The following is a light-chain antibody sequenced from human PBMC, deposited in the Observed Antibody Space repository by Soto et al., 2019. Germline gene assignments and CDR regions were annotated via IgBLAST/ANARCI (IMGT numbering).Light chain of an antibody. Sequence: QSVLTQPASVSGSPGQSITISCTGNSSDVGDNNYVSWYQQHPGKAPKLMIYDVTHRPSGISNRFSGSKSGNTASLTISGLQAEDEADYYCSSYTSSSTLDVFGTGTKLTVL. CDR3: SSYTSSSTLDV. CDR1: SSDVGDNNY. J-gene: IGLJ1*01. CDR2: DVT. V-gene: IGLV2-14*01.